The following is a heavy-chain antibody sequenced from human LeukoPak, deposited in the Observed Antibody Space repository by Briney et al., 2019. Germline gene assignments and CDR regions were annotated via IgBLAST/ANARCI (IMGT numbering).Heavy chain of an antibody. CDR2: IYYSGST. J-gene: IGHJ5*02. V-gene: IGHV4-59*01. D-gene: IGHD2-2*01. CDR3: ARARGCSSTSCYPWFDP. Sequence: SETLSLTCTVSDGSISSYYWSWIRQPPGKGLEWIGYIYYSGSTNYNPSLKSRVTISVDTSKNQFSLKLSSVTAADTAVYYCARARGCSSTSCYPWFDPWGQGTLVTVSS. CDR1: DGSISSYY.